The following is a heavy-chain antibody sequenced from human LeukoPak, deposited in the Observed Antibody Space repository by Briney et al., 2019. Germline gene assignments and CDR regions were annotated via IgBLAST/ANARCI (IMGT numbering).Heavy chain of an antibody. CDR3: ARGYSGGWYWFDY. Sequence: GGSLRLSCAASGFTFSSYGMHWVRQAPGKGLEWVAVIWYDGSNKYYADSVKGRFTISRDNSKNTLYLQMNSLRAEDTAVYYCARGYSGGWYWFDYWGQGTLVTVSS. J-gene: IGHJ4*02. CDR2: IWYDGSNK. V-gene: IGHV3-33*01. CDR1: GFTFSSYG. D-gene: IGHD6-19*01.